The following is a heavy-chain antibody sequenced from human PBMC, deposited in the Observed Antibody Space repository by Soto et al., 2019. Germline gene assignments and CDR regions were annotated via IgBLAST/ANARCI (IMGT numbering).Heavy chain of an antibody. D-gene: IGHD6-19*01. V-gene: IGHV3-23*01. CDR2: ISGSGFKK. CDR1: GFIFENFG. CDR3: ARGPQWLVLPDYYDYYGMDV. J-gene: IGHJ6*02. Sequence: GASLRLSCAASGFIFENFGMSCVSQAPGKGLEWISSISGSGFKKYYADSVKGRCTISRDNSKNTLYLQMNSLRAEDTAVYYCARGPQWLVLPDYYDYYGMDVWAQGTSVTVSS.